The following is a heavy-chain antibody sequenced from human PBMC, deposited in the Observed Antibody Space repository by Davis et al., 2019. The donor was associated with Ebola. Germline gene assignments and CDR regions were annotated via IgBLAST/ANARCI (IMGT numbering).Heavy chain of an antibody. CDR1: GFTFSSNS. V-gene: IGHV3-21*01. D-gene: IGHD2-21*02. Sequence: GESLKISCAASGFTFSSNSMNWVRQAPGKGLEWVSFISSSSNYIYYADSVKGRFTVSRANAKNSLYLQMNSLRAEDTAVYYCVRDPALVVTGGGWFFGLWGRGTLVTVSS. J-gene: IGHJ2*01. CDR3: VRDPALVVTGGGWFFGL. CDR2: ISSSSNYI.